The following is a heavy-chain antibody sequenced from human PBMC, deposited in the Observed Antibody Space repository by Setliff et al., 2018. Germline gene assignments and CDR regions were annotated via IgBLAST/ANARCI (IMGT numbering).Heavy chain of an antibody. Sequence: SVKVSCKASGYTFTGYYMHWVRQAPGQGLEWMGGIIPIFGTANYAQKFQGRVTITVDESTSTAYMELSSLRSEDTAVYYCARSEGSSWYFYYYGMDVWGQGTTVTVSS. CDR1: GYTFTGYY. D-gene: IGHD6-13*01. J-gene: IGHJ6*02. CDR3: ARSEGSSWYFYYYGMDV. V-gene: IGHV1-69*13. CDR2: IIPIFGTA.